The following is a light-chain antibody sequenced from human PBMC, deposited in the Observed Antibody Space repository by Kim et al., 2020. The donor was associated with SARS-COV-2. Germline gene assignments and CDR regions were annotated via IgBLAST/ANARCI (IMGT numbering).Light chain of an antibody. CDR3: QQSYSIQIT. Sequence: DIQMTQSPSSLSASVGDRVTITCRASQSITNYLNWYQQIPGKAPKLLIYAASSLQSGVPSRFSGSGSGTDFTLSISSLQPEDFATYYCQQSYSIQITFGQGTRLEIK. CDR2: AAS. J-gene: IGKJ5*01. CDR1: QSITNY. V-gene: IGKV1-39*01.